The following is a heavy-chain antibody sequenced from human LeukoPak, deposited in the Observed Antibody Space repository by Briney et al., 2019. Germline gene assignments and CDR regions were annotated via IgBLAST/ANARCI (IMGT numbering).Heavy chain of an antibody. CDR3: ARSLDSSGWYGAFDI. CDR1: GGSFSGYY. V-gene: IGHV4-34*01. CDR2: INHSGST. Sequence: SETLSLTCAVYGGSFSGYYWSWIRQPSGKGLEWIGEINHSGSTNYNPSLKSRVTISVDTSKNQFSLKLSSVTAADTAVYYCARSLDSSGWYGAFDIWGQGTMVTVSS. J-gene: IGHJ3*02. D-gene: IGHD6-19*01.